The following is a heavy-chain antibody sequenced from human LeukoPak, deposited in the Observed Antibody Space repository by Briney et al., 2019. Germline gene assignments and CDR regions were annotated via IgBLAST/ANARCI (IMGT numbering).Heavy chain of an antibody. CDR3: CTEYYGSANFNY. D-gene: IGHD3-10*01. CDR1: GFTFNVAW. J-gene: IGHJ4*02. Sequence: PGGSLRLSCAASGFTFNVAWLCWVRQAPGKRLEWIGHITSNTAGGTTDYAAPVQGRFTISRDDSRNTQFLQMNSLKTEDTAVYYCCTEYYGSANFNYWGQGTLVTVSS. CDR2: ITSNTAGGTT. V-gene: IGHV3-15*01.